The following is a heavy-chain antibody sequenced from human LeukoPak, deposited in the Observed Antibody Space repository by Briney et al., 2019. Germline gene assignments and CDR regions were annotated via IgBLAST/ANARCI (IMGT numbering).Heavy chain of an antibody. CDR3: ARGLYCSGGSCYGWFDP. J-gene: IGHJ5*02. CDR2: MNPNSGNT. Sequence: GASVKDSCKASGYTFTSYDINWVRQATGQGLEWMGWMNPNSGNTGYAQKFQGRVTMTRNTSISTAYMELSSLRSEDTAVYYCARGLYCSGGSCYGWFDPWGQGTLVTVSS. V-gene: IGHV1-8*01. D-gene: IGHD2-15*01. CDR1: GYTFTSYD.